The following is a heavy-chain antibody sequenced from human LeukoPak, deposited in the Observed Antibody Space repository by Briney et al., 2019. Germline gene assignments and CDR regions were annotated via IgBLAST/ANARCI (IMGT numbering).Heavy chain of an antibody. V-gene: IGHV6-1*01. D-gene: IGHD3-22*01. CDR1: GNSVSSNSAA. CDR2: TYYRSKWYN. Sequence: SQTLSLTCAISGNSVSSNSAAWNWIRQSPSRGLEWLGRTYYRSKWYNDYAVSVKSRITINPDTSKNQFSLQLNSVTPEDTAVYYCARDLTYYYDSSGYYPFDYWGQGTLVTVSS. J-gene: IGHJ4*02. CDR3: ARDLTYYYDSSGYYPFDY.